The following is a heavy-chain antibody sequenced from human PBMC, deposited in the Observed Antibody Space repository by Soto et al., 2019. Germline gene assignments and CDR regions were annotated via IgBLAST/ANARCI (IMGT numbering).Heavy chain of an antibody. CDR2: IDWDDDK. J-gene: IGHJ4*02. Sequence: SGPTLVNPTQTLTLTCTFSGLSLSTGGVCVSWIRQPPGKALEWLARIDWDDDKYYSTSLKTRLTISKDTSKDHVVLTMTNMEPVDTATYYCARMNYNSGWYAIDYWGQGTLVTVSS. CDR1: GLSLSTGGVC. CDR3: ARMNYNSGWYAIDY. D-gene: IGHD6-19*01. V-gene: IGHV2-70*11.